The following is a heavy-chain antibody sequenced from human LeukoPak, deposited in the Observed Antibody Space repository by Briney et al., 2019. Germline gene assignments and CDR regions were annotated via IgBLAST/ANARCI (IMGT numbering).Heavy chain of an antibody. CDR1: GFTFSSFD. D-gene: IGHD3-10*01. V-gene: IGHV3-30*02. CDR2: IKFDGSQK. J-gene: IGHJ4*02. CDR3: ARRLPDSGSYSPDY. Sequence: PGGTLRLSCSPSGFTFSSFDMHWVRQPPDKGREWVAFIKFDGSQKYCADSVRGRFTVSRYNSRNMLYLQLDSLRDDDTAVYFCARRLPDSGSYSPDYWGQGTLVTVSS.